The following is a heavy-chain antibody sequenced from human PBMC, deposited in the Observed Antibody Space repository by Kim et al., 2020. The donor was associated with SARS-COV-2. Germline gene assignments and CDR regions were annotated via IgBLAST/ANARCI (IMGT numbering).Heavy chain of an antibody. CDR3: ARVVGAAPYYFDY. V-gene: IGHV4-39*07. D-gene: IGHD1-26*01. CDR1: GGSISSSTYC. CDR2: INYSGNT. Sequence: SETLSLTCTVSGGSISSSTYCWGWIRQPPGKGLEWIGSINYSGNTYYSPSLKSRVTISVDMPKNQFSLKLSSVTAADTAVYYCARVVGAAPYYFDYWGQGTLVTVSS. J-gene: IGHJ4*02.